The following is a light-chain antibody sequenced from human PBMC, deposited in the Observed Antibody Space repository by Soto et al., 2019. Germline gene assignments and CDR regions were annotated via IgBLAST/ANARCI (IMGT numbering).Light chain of an antibody. CDR3: QQYYSTPQT. J-gene: IGKJ2*01. Sequence: DIVMTQSPDSLAVSLGERATINCKSSQSVLYSSNNKNYLAWYQQKPGQPPKLLIYWASTRESVVPDRFSGSGSETDFTLTISSLQAEDVAVYYCQQYYSTPQTFGQGTKLEIK. V-gene: IGKV4-1*01. CDR1: QSVLYSSNNKNY. CDR2: WAS.